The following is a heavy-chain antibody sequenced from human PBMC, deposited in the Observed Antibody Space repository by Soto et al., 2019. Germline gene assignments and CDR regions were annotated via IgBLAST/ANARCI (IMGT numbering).Heavy chain of an antibody. Sequence: QVQLVQSGAEVKKPGSSVKVSCKASGGTFSSYAISWVRQAPGQGLEWMGGIIPIFGTANYAQKFQGRVTITADESTSTAYMELSSLRSEDTAVYYCASSPTVARLAHYYYCGMDVWGQGTTVTVSS. V-gene: IGHV1-69*12. J-gene: IGHJ6*02. CDR1: GGTFSSYA. CDR3: ASSPTVARLAHYYYCGMDV. D-gene: IGHD3-9*01. CDR2: IIPIFGTA.